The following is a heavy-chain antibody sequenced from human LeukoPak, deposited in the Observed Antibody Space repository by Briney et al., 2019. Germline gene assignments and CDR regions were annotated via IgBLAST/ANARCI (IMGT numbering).Heavy chain of an antibody. J-gene: IGHJ6*02. CDR3: AKVPSIAALSGMDV. D-gene: IGHD6-25*01. V-gene: IGHV3-33*06. CDR2: IWNDGSHK. CDR1: GFTFSTYT. Sequence: PGRSLRLSCAASGFTFSTYTMHWVRQAPGKGLEWVAVIWNDGSHKYYADSVKGRFTISRDNFKNTVHLQMNTLRAEDSAVYYCAKVPSIAALSGMDVWGQGTTVTVSS.